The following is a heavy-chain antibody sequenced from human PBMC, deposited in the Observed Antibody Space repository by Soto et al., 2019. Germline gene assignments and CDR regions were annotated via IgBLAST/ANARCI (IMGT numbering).Heavy chain of an antibody. D-gene: IGHD5-12*01. J-gene: IGHJ4*02. CDR3: ARRTLWWLDY. Sequence: QVQLQESGPGLVKPSQTLSLTCTVSGGSIRSGGYSWHWIRQHPGKGLEWIGDIDYSGNTQYNPSLKSRVTISVEPSKNHFSLNLSSVTAADTAVYYCARRTLWWLDYWGQGTLLTVSS. CDR1: GGSIRSGGYS. V-gene: IGHV4-31*03. CDR2: IDYSGNT.